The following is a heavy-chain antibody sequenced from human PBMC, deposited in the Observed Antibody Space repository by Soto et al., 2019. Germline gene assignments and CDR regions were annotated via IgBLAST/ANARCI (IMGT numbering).Heavy chain of an antibody. CDR3: TTFFSFRFVVVVAAYYYYMDV. CDR1: GFTFSNAW. CDR2: IKSKTDGGTT. D-gene: IGHD2-15*01. V-gene: IGHV3-15*01. J-gene: IGHJ6*03. Sequence: GGSLRLSCAASGFTFSNAWMSWVRQAPGKGLEWVGRIKSKTDGGTTDYAAPVKGRFTISRDDSKNTLYLQMNSLKTEDTAVYYCTTFFSFRFVVVVAAYYYYMDVWGKGTTVTVSS.